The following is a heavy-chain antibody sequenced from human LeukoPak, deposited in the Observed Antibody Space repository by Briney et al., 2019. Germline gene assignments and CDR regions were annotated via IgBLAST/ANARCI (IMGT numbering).Heavy chain of an antibody. CDR1: GYTLTELS. CDR3: ATDRHVWGSYRRFDY. J-gene: IGHJ4*02. D-gene: IGHD3-16*02. Sequence: ASVTVSCKVSGYTLTELSMHWVRQAPGKGLEWMGGFDPEDGETIYAQKFQGRVTMTEDTSTDTAYMELSSLRSEDTAVYYCATDRHVWGSYRRFDYWGQGTLVTVSS. V-gene: IGHV1-24*01. CDR2: FDPEDGET.